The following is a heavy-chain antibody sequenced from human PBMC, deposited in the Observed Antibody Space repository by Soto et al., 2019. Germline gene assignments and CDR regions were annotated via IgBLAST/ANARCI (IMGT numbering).Heavy chain of an antibody. D-gene: IGHD3-3*01. CDR2: IYYSGST. CDR3: AREFTIYYYYGMDV. V-gene: IGHV4-59*01. CDR1: GGSISSYY. J-gene: IGHJ6*02. Sequence: SETLSLTCTVSGGSISSYYWSWIRQPPGKGLEWIGYIYYSGSTNYNPSLKSRVTISVDTSKNQFSLKLSSVTAADTAVYYCAREFTIYYYYGMDVWGQGTTVTVSS.